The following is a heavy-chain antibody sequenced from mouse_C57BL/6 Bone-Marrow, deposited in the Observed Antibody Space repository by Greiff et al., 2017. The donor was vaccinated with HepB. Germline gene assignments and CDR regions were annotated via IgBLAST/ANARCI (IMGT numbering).Heavy chain of an antibody. V-gene: IGHV1-4*01. CDR1: GYTFTSYT. Sequence: QVQLKESGAELARPGASVKMSCKASGYTFTSYTMHWVKQRPGQGLEWIGYINPSSGYTKYNQKFKDKATLTADKSSSTAYMQLSSLTSEDSAVYYCARWGLRQNYWGQGTTLTVSS. D-gene: IGHD2-4*01. J-gene: IGHJ2*01. CDR2: INPSSGYT. CDR3: ARWGLRQNY.